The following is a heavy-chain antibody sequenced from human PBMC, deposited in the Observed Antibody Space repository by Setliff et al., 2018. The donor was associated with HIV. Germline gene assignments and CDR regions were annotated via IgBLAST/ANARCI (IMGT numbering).Heavy chain of an antibody. CDR2: THASGTT. CDR1: GGSISGDF. CDR3: ARGGGPDTNFDS. V-gene: IGHV4-4*07. J-gene: IGHJ4*02. Sequence: PSETLSLTCTVSGGSISGDFWTWIRQPAGEGLEWIGRTHASGTTQCEPSLKNRCSMSIDTSKNQFSLKLSSVTAADTAVYYCARGGGPDTNFDSWGRGTLVTVSS.